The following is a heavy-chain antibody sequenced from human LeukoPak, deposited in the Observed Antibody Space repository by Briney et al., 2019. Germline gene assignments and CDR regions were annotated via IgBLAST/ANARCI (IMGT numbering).Heavy chain of an antibody. J-gene: IGHJ5*02. CDR1: GYTFTSYE. CDR2: MNPNSGNT. Sequence: GASVKVSCKASGYTFTSYEIHWVRQAPGQGLEWMGWMNPNSGNTVYAQKFQGRLTITRHTSMSTAYMELSSLRREDTAVYYCASAGWGNSSSLGGWFDPWGQGTLVTVSS. V-gene: IGHV1-8*03. D-gene: IGHD6-6*01. CDR3: ASAGWGNSSSLGGWFDP.